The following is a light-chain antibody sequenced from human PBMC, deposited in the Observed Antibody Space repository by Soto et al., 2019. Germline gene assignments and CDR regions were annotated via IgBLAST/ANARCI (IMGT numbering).Light chain of an antibody. CDR2: KIF. J-gene: IGKJ2*01. CDR1: QSLVHRDGNTY. V-gene: IGKV2-30*02. Sequence: DVVLTQSPLSLPVSPGQTASISCRPSQSLVHRDGNTYFRWYHQRPGQSPRGXIEKIFDRASGVQDRFSGSGSGTDFRLKISRVEAEDVGTYYCMQYTHLPHTFGQGTQVDIK. CDR3: MQYTHLPHT.